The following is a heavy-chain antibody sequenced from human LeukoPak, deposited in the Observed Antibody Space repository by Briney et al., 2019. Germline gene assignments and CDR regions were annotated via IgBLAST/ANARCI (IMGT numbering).Heavy chain of an antibody. J-gene: IGHJ6*03. Sequence: QTGGSLRLSCAASGFTFSSYGMSWVRQAPGKGLEWVSAISGSGGSTNYADSVKGRFTISRDNAKNSLYLQMNSLRAEDTAVYYCAREGSPYSSSWYSYYMDVWGKGTTVTISS. CDR2: ISGSGGST. CDR3: AREGSPYSSSWYSYYMDV. V-gene: IGHV3-23*01. D-gene: IGHD6-13*01. CDR1: GFTFSSYG.